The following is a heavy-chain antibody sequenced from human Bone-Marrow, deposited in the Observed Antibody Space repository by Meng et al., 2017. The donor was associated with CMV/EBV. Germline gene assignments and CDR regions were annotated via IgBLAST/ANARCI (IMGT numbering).Heavy chain of an antibody. D-gene: IGHD2-2*01. CDR2: IYYSGST. J-gene: IGHJ5*02. Sequence: SETLSLTCTVSGGSVSSGSYYWSWIRQPPGKGLGWIGYIYYSGSTNYNPSLKSRVTISVDTSKNQFSLKLSSVTAADTAVYYCARAPIVVVPAAIIGGWFDPWAQGTLVTVSS. CDR1: GGSVSSGSYY. V-gene: IGHV4-61*01. CDR3: ARAPIVVVPAAIIGGWFDP.